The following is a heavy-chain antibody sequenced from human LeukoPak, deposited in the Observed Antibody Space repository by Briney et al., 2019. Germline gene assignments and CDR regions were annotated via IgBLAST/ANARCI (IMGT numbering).Heavy chain of an antibody. V-gene: IGHV3-21*01. CDR2: ISRSSSYI. CDR1: GFTFSSYS. CDR3: ARDLGYSLDY. J-gene: IGHJ4*02. Sequence: GGSLRLSCAASGFTFSSYSMNWVRQAPGKGLEWVSSISRSSSYIYYADSVKGRFTISRDNAKNSLYLQMNSLRAEDTAVYYCARDLGYSLDYWGQGTLVTVSS. D-gene: IGHD5-18*01.